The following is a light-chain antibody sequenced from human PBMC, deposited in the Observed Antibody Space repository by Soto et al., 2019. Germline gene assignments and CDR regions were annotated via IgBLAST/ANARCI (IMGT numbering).Light chain of an antibody. CDR3: AVWDDSLSGPV. CDR1: SSNIGGNS. CDR2: NSN. V-gene: IGLV1-47*02. J-gene: IGLJ3*02. Sequence: QSAMTQPPSVSAAPGQKVTISCSGSSSNIGGNSVSWYQQLPGTAPKLLIYNSNVRPSGVPDRFSGSKSGTSASLVIGGLQSEDEADYYCAVWDDSLSGPVFGGGTKLTVL.